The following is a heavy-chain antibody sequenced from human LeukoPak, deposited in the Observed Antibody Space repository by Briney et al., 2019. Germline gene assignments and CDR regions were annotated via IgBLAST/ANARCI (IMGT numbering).Heavy chain of an antibody. J-gene: IGHJ4*02. V-gene: IGHV4-34*01. CDR3: ASDYGANRPFDY. Sequence: SETLSLTCAVYGGSFSGYYWSWIRQPPGKRLEWIGEINHSGSTNYNPSLKSRLTISVDTSKNQFSLKLSSVTAADTAVYYCASDYGANRPFDYWGQGTLVTVSS. CDR2: INHSGST. D-gene: IGHD4-17*01. CDR1: GGSFSGYY.